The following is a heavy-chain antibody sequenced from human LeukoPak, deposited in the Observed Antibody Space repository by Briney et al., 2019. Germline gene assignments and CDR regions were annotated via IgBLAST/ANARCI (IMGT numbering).Heavy chain of an antibody. D-gene: IGHD2-2*01. CDR3: ARLQYCSGTSCYWFDP. Sequence: SETLSLTCTVSGDSTSSDRYYGGWVRQPPGKGLEWIGNIYYSGSTYYNPSLKSRVTMSVDTSKNQFFLKLNSVTAADTAVYYCARLQYCSGTSCYWFDPWGQGTLVTVSS. V-gene: IGHV4-39*07. CDR1: GDSTSSDRYY. J-gene: IGHJ5*02. CDR2: IYYSGST.